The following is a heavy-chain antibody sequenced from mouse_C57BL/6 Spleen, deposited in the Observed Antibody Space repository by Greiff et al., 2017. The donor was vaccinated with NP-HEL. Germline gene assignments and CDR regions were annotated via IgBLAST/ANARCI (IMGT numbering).Heavy chain of an antibody. CDR1: GYTFTSYG. CDR2: IYPRSGNT. J-gene: IGHJ3*01. CDR3: ACQGYDGSSSAWFAY. V-gene: IGHV1-81*01. Sequence: QVQLQQSGAELARPGASVKLSCKASGYTFTSYGISWVKQRTGQGLEWIGAIYPRSGNTYYNEKFKGKATLTADKSSSTAYMELRSLTSEDSAVYFCACQGYDGSSSAWFAYWGQGTLVTVSA. D-gene: IGHD1-1*01.